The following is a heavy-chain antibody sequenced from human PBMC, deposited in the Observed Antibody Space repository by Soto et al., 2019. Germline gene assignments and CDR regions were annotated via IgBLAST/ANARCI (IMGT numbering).Heavy chain of an antibody. Sequence: EVQLVESGGGLVKPGGSLRLSCAASGFTFSNAWMNWVRQAPGKGLEWVGRIKSKTDGGTTDYAAPVKGRFTISRDDSKNTLYLQMNSLKTEDTAVYYCTTESDIVVVPAAIGTFDYWGQGTLVTVSS. CDR2: IKSKTDGGTT. V-gene: IGHV3-15*07. CDR1: GFTFSNAW. J-gene: IGHJ4*02. D-gene: IGHD2-2*01. CDR3: TTESDIVVVPAAIGTFDY.